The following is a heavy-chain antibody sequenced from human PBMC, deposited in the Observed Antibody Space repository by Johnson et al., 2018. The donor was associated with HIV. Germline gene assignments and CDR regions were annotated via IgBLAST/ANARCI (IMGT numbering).Heavy chain of an antibody. D-gene: IGHD3-10*01. J-gene: IGHJ3*02. CDR3: ARPRSIWFGEFIDAFDI. Sequence: QVQLVESGGGVVQPGRSLRLSCAASGFTFSSYAMHWVRQAPGKGLEWVAVISYDGSNKYYADSVKGRVTISRDNSKNTLYLQMGSLRPEDMAVYYCARPRSIWFGEFIDAFDIWGQGTMVTVS. V-gene: IGHV3-30*14. CDR1: GFTFSSYA. CDR2: ISYDGSNK.